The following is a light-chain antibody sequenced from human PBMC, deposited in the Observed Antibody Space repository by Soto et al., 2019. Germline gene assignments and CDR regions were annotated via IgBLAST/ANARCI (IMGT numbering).Light chain of an antibody. CDR2: GAS. CDR1: QSVGSN. J-gene: IGKJ1*01. V-gene: IGKV3-15*01. Sequence: EIVMTQSPATLSVSPGERATLSCRASQSVGSNLAWYQQKPGQAPRLLIYGASTRATGIPARFSGSGSGTEFTLTISSLRPEDFAIYYCHQRQSWPRTFGQGTKVDI. CDR3: HQRQSWPRT.